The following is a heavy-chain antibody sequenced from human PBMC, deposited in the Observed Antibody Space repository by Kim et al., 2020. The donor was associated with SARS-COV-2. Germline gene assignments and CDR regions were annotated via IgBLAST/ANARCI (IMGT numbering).Heavy chain of an antibody. J-gene: IGHJ4*02. D-gene: IGHD6-6*01. Sequence: DYSVAITNRITINPDTSKNQFSLQLNSVSPEDTAMYFCARWEIAARYFDYWGQGTLVTVSS. CDR3: ARWEIAARYFDY. V-gene: IGHV6-1*01.